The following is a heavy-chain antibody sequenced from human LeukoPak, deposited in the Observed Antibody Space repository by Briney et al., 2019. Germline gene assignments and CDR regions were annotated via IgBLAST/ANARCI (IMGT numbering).Heavy chain of an antibody. D-gene: IGHD3-22*01. V-gene: IGHV1-69*01. CDR1: VGTFSSYA. J-gene: IGHJ4*02. Sequence: ASVNVSCKASVGTFSSYAISWVRQAPGQGLEWMGGIIPIFGTANYAQKCQGRVTLTADESTSTAYMELSSLRSEDTAVYYCAIYYYDSSGSRMIPFDYWGQGTLVTVSS. CDR2: IIPIFGTA. CDR3: AIYYYDSSGSRMIPFDY.